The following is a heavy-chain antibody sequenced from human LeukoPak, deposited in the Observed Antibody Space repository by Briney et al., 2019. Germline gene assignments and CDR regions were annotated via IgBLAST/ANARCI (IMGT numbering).Heavy chain of an antibody. Sequence: PGGSLRLSCAASGFTFSSFEMNWVRQAPGKGLEWVSSISSGAVSIYYADSVKGRFTISRDNSKNTLYLQMNSLRAEDTAVYYCAKTPMVTGYYYMDVWGKGTTVTVSS. J-gene: IGHJ6*03. V-gene: IGHV3-48*03. CDR3: AKTPMVTGYYYMDV. CDR1: GFTFSSFE. CDR2: ISSGAVSI. D-gene: IGHD5-18*01.